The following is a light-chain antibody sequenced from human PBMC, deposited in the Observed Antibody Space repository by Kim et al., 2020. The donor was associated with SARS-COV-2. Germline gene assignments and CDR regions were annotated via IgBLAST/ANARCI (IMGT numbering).Light chain of an antibody. Sequence: GQSITISCTGTSSDVGGYNYVNWYQQHPGKAPRLIIYVVSDRPSGVSNRFSGSKSGNTASLTISGLQAEDEADYYCSSYTSGSTLVFGGGTKLTVL. CDR3: SSYTSGSTLV. CDR1: SSDVGGYNY. V-gene: IGLV2-14*03. J-gene: IGLJ2*01. CDR2: VVS.